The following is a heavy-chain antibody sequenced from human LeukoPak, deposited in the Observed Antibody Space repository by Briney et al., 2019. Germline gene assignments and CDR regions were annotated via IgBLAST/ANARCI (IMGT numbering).Heavy chain of an antibody. CDR3: ARYAYYGSGNRAEYFQH. V-gene: IGHV3-7*01. CDR1: GFTFSSYW. J-gene: IGHJ1*01. D-gene: IGHD3-10*01. Sequence: GGSLRLSCAASGFTFSSYWMSWVRQAPGKGLEWVANIKQDGSEKYYVDSVKGRFTISRDNAKNSLYLQMNSLRAEDTAVYYCARYAYYGSGNRAEYFQHWGQGTLVTVSS. CDR2: IKQDGSEK.